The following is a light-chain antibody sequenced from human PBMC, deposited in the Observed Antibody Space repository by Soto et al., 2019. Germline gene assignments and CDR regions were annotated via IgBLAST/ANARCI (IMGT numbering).Light chain of an antibody. CDR1: QSVRDN. CDR2: GAS. V-gene: IGKV3-15*01. CDR3: QQYNNWPLT. Sequence: EIVLTQSPATLSVSPGERATLSCRASQSVRDNLAWYQQKPGQAPRLLIYGASIRATGIPARFSGSGSVTYFTITISSVQFENYAVYCCQQYNNWPLTFGGGTKVEIK. J-gene: IGKJ4*01.